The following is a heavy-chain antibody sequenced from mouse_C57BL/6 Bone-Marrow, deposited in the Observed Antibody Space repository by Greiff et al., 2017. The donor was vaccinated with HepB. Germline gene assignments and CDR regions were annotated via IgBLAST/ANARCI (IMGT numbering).Heavy chain of an antibody. Sequence: EVQGVESGGDLVKPGGSLKLSCAASGFTFSSYGMSWVRQTPDKRLEWVATISSGGSYTYYPDSVKGRFTISRDNAKNTLYLQMSSLKSEDTAMYYCARHINWDGFDYWGQGTTLTVSS. CDR2: ISSGGSYT. CDR3: ARHINWDGFDY. D-gene: IGHD4-1*01. J-gene: IGHJ2*01. CDR1: GFTFSSYG. V-gene: IGHV5-6*01.